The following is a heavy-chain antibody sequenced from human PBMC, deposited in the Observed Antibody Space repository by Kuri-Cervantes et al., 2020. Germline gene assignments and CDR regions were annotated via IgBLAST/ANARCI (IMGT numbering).Heavy chain of an antibody. CDR3: ARVDIVVVVATNILSAFDM. V-gene: IGHV3-30-3*01. J-gene: IGHJ3*02. Sequence: GESLKISCAASGFTFSSYAMHWVRQAPGKGLEWVAVISYDGSNKYYADSVRGRFTISRDNAKNSLHLQMDSLRAKDTAVYYCARVDIVVVVATNILSAFDMWVQGTMVTVSS. CDR1: GFTFSSYA. D-gene: IGHD2-15*01. CDR2: ISYDGSNK.